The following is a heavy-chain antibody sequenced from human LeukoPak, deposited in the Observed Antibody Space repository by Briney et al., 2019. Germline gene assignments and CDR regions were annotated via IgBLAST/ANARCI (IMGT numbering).Heavy chain of an antibody. CDR3: ARGVDTASGDGFDI. V-gene: IGHV4-30-2*01. Sequence: PSETLSLTCTVSGGSISRTGYSWSWIRQPPGQGLAWLAYTYHSGSTYYNPSLKSRLTISLDRSRNQFSLKLSSVTAADSAVYYCARGVDTASGDGFDIWGQGTMVTVSS. CDR1: GGSISRTGYS. D-gene: IGHD5-18*01. CDR2: TYHSGST. J-gene: IGHJ3*02.